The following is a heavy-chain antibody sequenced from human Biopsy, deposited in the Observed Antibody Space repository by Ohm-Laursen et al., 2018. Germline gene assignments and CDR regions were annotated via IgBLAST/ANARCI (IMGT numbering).Heavy chain of an antibody. CDR1: GDSISSYY. J-gene: IGHJ2*01. V-gene: IGHV4-59*01. CDR2: VYYTGST. Sequence: SQTLSLTCNASGDSISSYYWSWIRQPPGKGLEWIGYVYYTGSTDYNPSLQSRVTISVDTSKNHFSLRLRSVTPADTAIYYCARDRGYYSDRTVPGYFDLWGRGTLVTVSS. D-gene: IGHD3-22*01. CDR3: ARDRGYYSDRTVPGYFDL.